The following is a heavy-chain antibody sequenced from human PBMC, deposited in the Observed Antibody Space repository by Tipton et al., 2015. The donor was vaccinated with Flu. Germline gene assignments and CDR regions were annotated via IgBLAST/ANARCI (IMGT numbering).Heavy chain of an antibody. Sequence: SLRLSCAASGFTVSSNYMSWVRQAPGKGLEWVSVIYSGGSTYYADSVKGRFTISRDNSKNTLYLQMNSLRAEDTAVYYCARVLYDSSGYGAFDIWGQGTMVTVSS. CDR3: ARVLYDSSGYGAFDI. J-gene: IGHJ3*02. CDR1: GFTVSSNY. D-gene: IGHD3-22*01. CDR2: IYSGGST. V-gene: IGHV3-66*01.